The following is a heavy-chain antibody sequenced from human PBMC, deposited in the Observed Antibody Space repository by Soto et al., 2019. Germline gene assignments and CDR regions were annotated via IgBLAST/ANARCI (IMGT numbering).Heavy chain of an antibody. V-gene: IGHV3-74*01. D-gene: IGHD2-21*02. CDR3: ARDPVAYCGGDCRTFDY. CDR2: INSDGSST. CDR1: GFTFSSYW. J-gene: IGHJ4*02. Sequence: GGSLRLSCAASGFTFSSYWMHWVRQAPGKGLVWVSRINSDGSSTSYADSVKGRFTISRDNAKNTLYLQMNSLRAEDTAVYYCARDPVAYCGGDCRTFDYWGQGTPVTVSS.